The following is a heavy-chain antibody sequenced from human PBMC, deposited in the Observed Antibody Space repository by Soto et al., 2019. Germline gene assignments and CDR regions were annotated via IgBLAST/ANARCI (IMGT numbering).Heavy chain of an antibody. J-gene: IGHJ4*02. D-gene: IGHD6-13*01. CDR2: INHSGST. CDR3: ARGRKDYSSSWYVD. CDR1: GGSFSGYY. Sequence: QVQLQQWGAGLLKPSETLSLTCAVYGGSFSGYYWSWIRQPPGKGLEWIGEINHSGSTNYNPSFSCRVTISVDTSKNQFSLKLSSVTAADTAVYYCARGRKDYSSSWYVDWGQGTLVTVSS. V-gene: IGHV4-34*01.